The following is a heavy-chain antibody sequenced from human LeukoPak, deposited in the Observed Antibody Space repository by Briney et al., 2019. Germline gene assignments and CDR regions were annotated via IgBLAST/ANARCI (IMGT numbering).Heavy chain of an antibody. D-gene: IGHD3-10*02. CDR2: ISYDGSNK. J-gene: IGHJ5*02. CDR1: GFTFSSYG. CDR3: AKDLLFDWFDP. Sequence: GGSLRLSCAASGFTFSSYGMHWARQAPGKGLEWVAVISYDGSNKYYADSVKGRFTISRDNSKNTLYLQMNSLRAEDTAVYYCAKDLLFDWFDPWGQGTLVTVSS. V-gene: IGHV3-30*18.